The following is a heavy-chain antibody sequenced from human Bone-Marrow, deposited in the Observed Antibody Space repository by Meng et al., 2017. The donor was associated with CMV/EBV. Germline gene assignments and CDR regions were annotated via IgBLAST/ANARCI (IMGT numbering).Heavy chain of an antibody. J-gene: IGHJ6*02. Sequence: GGSLRLSCAASGFTFSSYWMSWVRQAPGKGLEWVANIKQDGSEKYYVDSVKGRFTISRDNAKNSLYLQMNSLRAEDTAVYYCARGYCSSTSCYFWVDVWGQGTTVTVSS. CDR3: ARGYCSSTSCYFWVDV. D-gene: IGHD2-2*01. CDR2: IKQDGSEK. V-gene: IGHV3-7*01. CDR1: GFTFSSYW.